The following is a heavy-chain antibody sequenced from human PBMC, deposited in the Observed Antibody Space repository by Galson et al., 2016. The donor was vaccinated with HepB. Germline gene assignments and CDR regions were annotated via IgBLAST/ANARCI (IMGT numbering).Heavy chain of an antibody. Sequence: LSLTCAVYNGSFRGYYWSWIRQPPGRGLEWIGEINYSGTTSYNPSLKSRVTISVDTSNKQFSLKLKSVTAADTAVYYCARGRGKLDFWGQGILATVSS. CDR3: ARGRGKLDF. CDR2: INYSGTT. J-gene: IGHJ4*02. CDR1: NGSFRGYY. V-gene: IGHV4-34*01. D-gene: IGHD3-16*01.